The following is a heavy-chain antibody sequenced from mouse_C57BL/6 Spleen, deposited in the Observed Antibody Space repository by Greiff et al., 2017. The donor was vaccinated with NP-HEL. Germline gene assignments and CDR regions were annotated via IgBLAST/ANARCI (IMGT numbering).Heavy chain of an antibody. J-gene: IGHJ2*01. Sequence: HVQLQQSGPELVKPGASVKISCKASGYAFSSSWMNWVKQRPGKGLEWIGRIYPGDGDTNYNGKFKGKATLTADKSSSTAYMQLSSLTSEDSAVYFCARGYDYNFDYWGQGTTLTVSS. CDR3: ARGYDYNFDY. V-gene: IGHV1-82*01. CDR1: GYAFSSSW. D-gene: IGHD2-4*01. CDR2: IYPGDGDT.